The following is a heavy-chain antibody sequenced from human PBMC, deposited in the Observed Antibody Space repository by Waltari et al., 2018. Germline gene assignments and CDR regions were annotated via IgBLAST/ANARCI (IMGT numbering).Heavy chain of an antibody. CDR1: GFTFSNSW. V-gene: IGHV3-7*01. CDR2: IKGDGSEK. CDR3: SWTLDY. J-gene: IGHJ4*02. Sequence: EVQLVESGGDLVQPGGSLRLSCAASGFTFSNSWMGWVRQAPGKGVEWVANIKGDGSEKYYVDSVKGRFTISRDNDKNSLSLELNSLRVEDTAVYYCSWTLDYWGQGTLVTVSS.